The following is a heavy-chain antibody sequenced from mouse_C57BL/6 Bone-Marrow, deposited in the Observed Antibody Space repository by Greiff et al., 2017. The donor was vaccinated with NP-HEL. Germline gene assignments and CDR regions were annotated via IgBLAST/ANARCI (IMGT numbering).Heavy chain of an antibody. D-gene: IGHD1-1*01. Sequence: QVQLKQPGAELVKPGASVKMSCKASGYTFTSYWITWVKQRPGQGLEWIGDIYPGSGSTNYNEKFKSKATLTVDTSSSTAYMQLSSLTSEDSAVYYCARDITTVVATDYWGQGTTLTVSS. CDR2: IYPGSGST. V-gene: IGHV1-55*01. CDR1: GYTFTSYW. J-gene: IGHJ2*01. CDR3: ARDITTVVATDY.